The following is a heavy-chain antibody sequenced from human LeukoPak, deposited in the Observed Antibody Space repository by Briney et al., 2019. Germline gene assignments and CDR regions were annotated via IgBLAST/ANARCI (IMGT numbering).Heavy chain of an antibody. Sequence: SETLSLTCTVSGASISRDQWTWLRQPPGKELAWIGYIYNGGSTTYSPSLNSRVTISLDTSNNQVSLRLSSVTAADAAVYYCAKGGTYGGGADYWGQGTLVTVSS. D-gene: IGHD1-26*01. J-gene: IGHJ4*02. V-gene: IGHV4-59*01. CDR1: GASISRDQ. CDR3: AKGGTYGGGADY. CDR2: IYNGGST.